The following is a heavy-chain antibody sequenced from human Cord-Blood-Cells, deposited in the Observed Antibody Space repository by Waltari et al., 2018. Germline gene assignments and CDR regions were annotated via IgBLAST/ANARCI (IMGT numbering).Heavy chain of an antibody. D-gene: IGHD2-15*01. Sequence: QVQLVQSGAEVKKPVASVKVSCKASRYTFPGYYMHWVLQAPGQGLEWMGWINPNSGGTNYAQKFQGRVTMTRDTSISTAYMELSRLRSDDTAVYYCARQRYCSGGSCYSYFQHWGQGTLVTVSS. J-gene: IGHJ1*01. CDR1: RYTFPGYY. CDR3: ARQRYCSGGSCYSYFQH. CDR2: INPNSGGT. V-gene: IGHV1-2*02.